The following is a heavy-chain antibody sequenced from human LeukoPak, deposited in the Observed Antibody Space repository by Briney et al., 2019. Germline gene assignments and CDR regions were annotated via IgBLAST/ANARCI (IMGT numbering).Heavy chain of an antibody. CDR1: GGTFSTYG. J-gene: IGHJ4*02. CDR3: ATGLSGYNHGGYFDY. Sequence: SVTVSCKASGGTFSTYGISWVRQAPGQGLEWMGGIIPIFGTAHYAQKFQGRVTITADESTSTAYMELSSLRSEDTAVYYCATGLSGYNHGGYFDYGGQGTLVTVS. CDR2: IIPIFGTA. D-gene: IGHD5-18*01. V-gene: IGHV1-69*13.